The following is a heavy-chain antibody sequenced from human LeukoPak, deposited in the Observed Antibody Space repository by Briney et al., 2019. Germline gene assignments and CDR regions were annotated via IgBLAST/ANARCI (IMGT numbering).Heavy chain of an antibody. Sequence: PGGSLRLSCAVSGFTFSDYWMSWVRQAPGKGLGWVANIKKDGSENYYVDSVKGRFTISRDNAKKSLYLQMNSLRAEDTAVYYCASWGLDYGDYEGQGTLVTVSS. D-gene: IGHD3-16*01. CDR3: ASWGLDYGDY. V-gene: IGHV3-7*01. CDR2: IKKDGSEN. J-gene: IGHJ4*02. CDR1: GFTFSDYW.